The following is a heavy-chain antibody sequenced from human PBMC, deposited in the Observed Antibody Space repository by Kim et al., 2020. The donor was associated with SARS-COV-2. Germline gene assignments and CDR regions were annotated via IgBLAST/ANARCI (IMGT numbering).Heavy chain of an antibody. Sequence: GGSLRLSCAASGFTFNYFSMGWVRQAPGRGLEWVSSISDSGGSTYYADSVKGRFTISRDNSKNTLYLQMNSLRAEDTAVYYCAKDARPTSGWYYFDYWGQGALVTVSS. CDR1: GFTFNYFS. CDR3: AKDARPTSGWYYFDY. J-gene: IGHJ4*02. CDR2: ISDSGGST. V-gene: IGHV3-23*01. D-gene: IGHD6-19*01.